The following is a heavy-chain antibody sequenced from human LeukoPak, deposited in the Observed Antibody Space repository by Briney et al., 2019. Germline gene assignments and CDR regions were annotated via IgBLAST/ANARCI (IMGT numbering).Heavy chain of an antibody. CDR3: ARGLFEMNTIRPFPFDL. V-gene: IGHV3-48*04. J-gene: IGHJ4*02. CDR1: GFTFSNYG. D-gene: IGHD5-24*01. CDR2: ISSSSSTI. Sequence: GRSLRLSCAGTGFTFSNYGMSWVRQAPAKGLEWVSYISSSSSTIYYADSVRGRFTISRDNAMNSLYLQMNSLRADDTAIYYCARGLFEMNTIRPFPFDLWGQGTLVTVSS.